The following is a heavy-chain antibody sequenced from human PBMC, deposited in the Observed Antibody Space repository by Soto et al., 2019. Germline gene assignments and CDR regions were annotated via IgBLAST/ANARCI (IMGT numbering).Heavy chain of an antibody. J-gene: IGHJ6*02. D-gene: IGHD3-10*01. CDR3: ARVGRTGNFGMDV. CDR2: IIPMFGTT. CDR1: GGTFDNYA. Sequence: SVKVSCKASGGTFDNYAISWVQQAPGLGLEWMGGIIPMFGTTNYVQKFQDRVTITADESTSTAYMELSSLRSEDTALYYCARVGRTGNFGMDVWGQGTTVTVSS. V-gene: IGHV1-69*13.